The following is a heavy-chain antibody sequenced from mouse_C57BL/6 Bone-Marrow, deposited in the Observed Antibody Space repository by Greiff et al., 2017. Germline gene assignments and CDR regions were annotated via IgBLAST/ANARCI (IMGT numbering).Heavy chain of an antibody. J-gene: IGHJ4*01. CDR3: ARWGYPNAMDY. D-gene: IGHD2-2*01. CDR2: INPGSGGT. Sequence: QVQLQQSGAELVRPGTSVKVSCKASGYAFTNYLIEWVKQRPGQGLEWIGVINPGSGGTNYNEKFKGKATLTADKSSSTAYMQLSSLTSEDSAVYFCARWGYPNAMDYWGQGTSVTVSS. CDR1: GYAFTNYL. V-gene: IGHV1-54*01.